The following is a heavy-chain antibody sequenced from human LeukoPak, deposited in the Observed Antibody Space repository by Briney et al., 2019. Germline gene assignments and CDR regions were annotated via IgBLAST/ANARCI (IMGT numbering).Heavy chain of an antibody. D-gene: IGHD1-26*01. Sequence: GGSLRLSCAASGFTFSIYWMSWVRQGPGKGLVWVSRINSHGTSTNYADSVKGRFTVSRDNSKNTLYLQMNSLRVEDTAVYYCASSLVGDGRGYDAFDIWGQGTMATVSS. CDR3: ASSLVGDGRGYDAFDI. J-gene: IGHJ3*02. CDR2: INSHGTST. V-gene: IGHV3-74*01. CDR1: GFTFSIYW.